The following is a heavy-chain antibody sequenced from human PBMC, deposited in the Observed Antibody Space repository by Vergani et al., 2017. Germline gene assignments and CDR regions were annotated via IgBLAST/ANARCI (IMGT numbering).Heavy chain of an antibody. Sequence: EVQLVESGGGLVQPGGSLRLSCAASGFTFSSYWMHWVRQAPGKGLVWVSRINSDGSSTSYADSVKGRFTISRDNAKNSLYLQMNSLRAEDTAVYYCARGSGPEIAVAGQDAFDIWGQGTMVTVSS. CDR1: GFTFSSYW. CDR2: INSDGSST. CDR3: ARGSGPEIAVAGQDAFDI. J-gene: IGHJ3*02. D-gene: IGHD6-19*01. V-gene: IGHV3-74*01.